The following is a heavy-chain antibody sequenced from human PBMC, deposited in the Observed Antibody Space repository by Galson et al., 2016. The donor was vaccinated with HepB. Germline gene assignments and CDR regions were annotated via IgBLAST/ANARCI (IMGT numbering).Heavy chain of an antibody. J-gene: IGHJ4*02. D-gene: IGHD3-10*01. V-gene: IGHV3-30*04. CDR1: GFSFSNYA. CDR3: ARSRGSYGSGSYWAVLDY. CDR2: VSYDGRRK. Sequence: SLRLSCAASGFSFSNYALHWVRQAPGKGLEWVAVVSYDGRRKYYAGSVRGRFTISRDNSKNTLYRQMNSLRAEDTAVYYCARSRGSYGSGSYWAVLDYWGQGTLVTVSS.